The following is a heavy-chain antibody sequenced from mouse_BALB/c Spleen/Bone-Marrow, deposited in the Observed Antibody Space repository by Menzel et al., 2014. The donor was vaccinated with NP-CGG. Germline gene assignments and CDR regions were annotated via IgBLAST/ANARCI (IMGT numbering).Heavy chain of an antibody. CDR2: IDPSDSYT. V-gene: IGHV1S127*01. CDR1: GYTFTSYW. J-gene: IGHJ1*01. CDR3: SRVDFYWYFYV. Sequence: QVQLQQSGAELVKPGASVKMSCKASGYTFTSYWMHWVKQRPGQGLEWIGVIDPSDSYTSYNQKFKGKATLTVDTSSSTASMQHSSLTSEDSAVYYCSRVDFYWYFYVWGAGTTVTVSS.